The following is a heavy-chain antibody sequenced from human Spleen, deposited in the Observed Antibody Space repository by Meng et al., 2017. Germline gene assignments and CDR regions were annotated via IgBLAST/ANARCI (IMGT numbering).Heavy chain of an antibody. Sequence: QVQLQQWGAGLLKSSATLSLPCVVSGGSFSDYYWSWIRQPPGKGLEWIGEINHSGSTNYNPSLESRATISVDTSQNNLSLKLSSVTAADSAVYYCARGPTTMAHDFDYWGQGTLVTVSS. CDR2: INHSGST. CDR1: GGSFSDYY. V-gene: IGHV4-34*01. CDR3: ARGPTTMAHDFDY. J-gene: IGHJ4*02. D-gene: IGHD4-11*01.